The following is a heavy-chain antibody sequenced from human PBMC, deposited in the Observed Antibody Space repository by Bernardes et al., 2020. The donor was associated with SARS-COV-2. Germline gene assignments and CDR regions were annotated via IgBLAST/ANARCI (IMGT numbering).Heavy chain of an antibody. CDR2: FDPEDGET. CDR1: GYTLTELS. D-gene: IGHD3-3*01. J-gene: IGHJ5*02. CDR3: ATTPVFGVEPNWFDP. V-gene: IGHV1-24*01. Sequence: ASVKVSCKVSGYTLTELSMHWVRQAPGKGLEWMGGFDPEDGETIYAQKFQGRVTMTEDTSTDTAYMELSSLRSEDTAVYYCATTPVFGVEPNWFDPWGQGTLVTVSS.